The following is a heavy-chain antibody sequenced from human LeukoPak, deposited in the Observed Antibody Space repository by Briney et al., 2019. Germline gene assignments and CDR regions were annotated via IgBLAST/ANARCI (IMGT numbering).Heavy chain of an antibody. Sequence: SVKVSRKASGGTFSSYAISWVRQAPGQGLEWMGGIIPIFGTANYAQKFQGRVTITTDESTSTAYMELSSLRSEDTAVYYCARGSGYYDSSGYYYHYFDYWGQGTLVTVSS. D-gene: IGHD3-22*01. V-gene: IGHV1-69*05. CDR3: ARGSGYYDSSGYYYHYFDY. CDR2: IIPIFGTA. J-gene: IGHJ4*02. CDR1: GGTFSSYA.